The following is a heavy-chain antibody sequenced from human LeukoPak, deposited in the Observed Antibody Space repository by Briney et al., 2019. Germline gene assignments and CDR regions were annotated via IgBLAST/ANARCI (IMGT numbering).Heavy chain of an antibody. J-gene: IGHJ4*02. V-gene: IGHV3-66*04. CDR1: GFTVSSNY. CDR3: ARRRAASWSFDS. D-gene: IGHD6-13*01. CDR2: IYTDGRT. Sequence: PGGSLRLSCAASGFTVSSNYMGWVRQAPGKGLEWVSVIYTDGRTYSADSMKGRFTLSGDNSKNTLYLQMSSLRAEDTAVYYCARRRAASWSFDSWGQGTLVTVSS.